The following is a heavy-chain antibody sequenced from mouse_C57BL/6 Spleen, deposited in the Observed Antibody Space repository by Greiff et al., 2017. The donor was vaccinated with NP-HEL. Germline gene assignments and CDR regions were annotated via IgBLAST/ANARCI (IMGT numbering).Heavy chain of an antibody. CDR2: FYPGSGSI. CDR1: GYTFTEYT. Sequence: QVQLKESGAELVKPGASVKLSCKASGYTFTEYTIHWVKQRSGQGLEWIGWFYPGSGSIKYNEKFKDKATLTADKSSSTVYMELSRLTSEDSAVYFCARREEGYYSNLYYYAMDYWGQGTSVTVSS. V-gene: IGHV1-62-2*01. CDR3: ARREEGYYSNLYYYAMDY. J-gene: IGHJ4*01. D-gene: IGHD2-5*01.